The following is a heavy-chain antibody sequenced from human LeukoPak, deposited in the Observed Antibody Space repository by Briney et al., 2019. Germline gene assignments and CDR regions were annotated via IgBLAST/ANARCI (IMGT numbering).Heavy chain of an antibody. CDR2: INSDGSST. D-gene: IGHD6-6*01. CDR3: ARDSWAAEYSSTDGFDY. CDR1: GFTFSSHW. Sequence: GGSLRLSCAASGFTFSSHWMHWVRQAPGKGLVWVSRINSDGSSTSYADSVKGRFTISRDNAKNTLYLQMNSLRAEDTAVYYCARDSWAAEYSSTDGFDYWGQGTLVTVSS. J-gene: IGHJ4*02. V-gene: IGHV3-74*01.